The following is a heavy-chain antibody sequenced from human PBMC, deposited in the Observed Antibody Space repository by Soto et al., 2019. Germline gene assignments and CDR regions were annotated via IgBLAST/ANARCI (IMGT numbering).Heavy chain of an antibody. V-gene: IGHV3-23*01. CDR3: AKDAPGSGWLSDY. J-gene: IGHJ4*02. CDR2: IGGGGGGT. Sequence: EVQLLESGGGLVYPGGSLRLSCAASGFTFSIYALSWVRQAPGKGLEWVSTIGGGGGGTSYANFVRGRFTISRDDSKNTLFLNMNSLRVEDTAVYYCAKDAPGSGWLSDYWGQGTLVTVSS. D-gene: IGHD3-22*01. CDR1: GFTFSIYA.